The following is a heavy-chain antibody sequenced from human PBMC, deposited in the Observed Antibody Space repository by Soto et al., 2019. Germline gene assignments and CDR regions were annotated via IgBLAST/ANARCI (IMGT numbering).Heavy chain of an antibody. CDR3: TRGHLYYDSSGYSHNWFDP. Sequence: GGSRRRSWAASGFTFSCSGMHWVRQASGKGLGWVGRIRSKANSYATAYAASVKGRFTISRDDSKNTAYLQMNSLKTEDTAVYYCTRGHLYYDSSGYSHNWFDPWGQGTLVTVSS. V-gene: IGHV3-73*01. CDR1: GFTFSCSG. CDR2: IRSKANSYAT. J-gene: IGHJ5*02. D-gene: IGHD3-22*01.